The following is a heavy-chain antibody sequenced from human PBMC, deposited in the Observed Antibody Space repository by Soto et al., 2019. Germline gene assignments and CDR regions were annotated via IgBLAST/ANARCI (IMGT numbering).Heavy chain of an antibody. J-gene: IGHJ4*02. V-gene: IGHV5-51*01. CDR1: GYNFAGYW. CDR2: IYPSDSDT. CDR3: ARGGVSTRTFDY. D-gene: IGHD3-3*01. Sequence: PGESLKISCKGSGYNFAGYWIAWVRQMPGKGLELMGIIYPSDSDTRYRPSFQGQVTISADRSISSAHLQWSSLRASDTAMYYCARGGVSTRTFDYWGQGNPVTVSS.